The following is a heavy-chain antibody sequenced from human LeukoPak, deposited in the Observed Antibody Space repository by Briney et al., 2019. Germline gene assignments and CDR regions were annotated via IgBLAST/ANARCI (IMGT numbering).Heavy chain of an antibody. J-gene: IGHJ5*02. Sequence: GASVTVSCKASGYTFTSYDINWVRQATGQGLEWMGWMNPNSGNTGYAQKFQGRVTMTRNTSISTAYMELSSLRSEDTAVYYCARDRYCSSTSCYWALQSYNWFDPWGQGTLVTVSS. V-gene: IGHV1-8*01. CDR2: MNPNSGNT. CDR1: GYTFTSYD. CDR3: ARDRYCSSTSCYWALQSYNWFDP. D-gene: IGHD2-2*01.